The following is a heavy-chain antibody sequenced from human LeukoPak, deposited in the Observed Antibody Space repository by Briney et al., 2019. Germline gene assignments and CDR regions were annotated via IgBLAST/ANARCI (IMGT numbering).Heavy chain of an antibody. CDR1: GFTVSSNY. V-gene: IGHV3-53*01. CDR3: ARVALGYCTNGVCYPFDY. D-gene: IGHD2-8*01. CDR2: IYSGGST. Sequence: GGSLRLSCAASGFTVSSNYMSWVRQAPGKGLEWVSVIYSGGSTYYADSVKGRFTISRDNSKNTLYLQINSLRAEDTAVYYCARVALGYCTNGVCYPFDYWGQGTLVTVSS. J-gene: IGHJ4*02.